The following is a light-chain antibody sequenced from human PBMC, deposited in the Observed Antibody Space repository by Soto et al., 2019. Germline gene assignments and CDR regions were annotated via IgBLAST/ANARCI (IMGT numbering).Light chain of an antibody. V-gene: IGKV3-15*01. CDR2: GAS. J-gene: IGKJ1*01. CDR3: QLYRHWPRA. CDR1: QSVDIN. Sequence: EIVLTQYPATLSVSPGERVTLSCRASQSVDINLAWYQQKPGQAHRLLIYGASTRATDMPGRFSGRGSGTDFPLTINSLLSEYFAVFSSQLYRHWPRAFG.